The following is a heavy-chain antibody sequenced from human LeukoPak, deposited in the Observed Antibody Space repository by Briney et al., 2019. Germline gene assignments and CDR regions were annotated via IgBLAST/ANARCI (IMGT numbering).Heavy chain of an antibody. D-gene: IGHD5-12*01. CDR2: IYYSGST. V-gene: IGHV4-59*01. J-gene: IGHJ4*02. CDR1: GGSISSDY. CDR3: ARSSAISIDY. Sequence: NPSETLSLTYTVSGGSISSDYWSWIRQPPGKRLEGSGYIYYSGSTNYNLSLNSPVTISVDTSKHQFSLKLSSVTAADTAVYYSARSSAISIDYWGQGFLVTVSP.